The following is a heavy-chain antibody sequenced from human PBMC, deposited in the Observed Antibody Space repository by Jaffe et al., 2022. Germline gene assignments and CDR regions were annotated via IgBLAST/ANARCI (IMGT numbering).Heavy chain of an antibody. J-gene: IGHJ4*02. Sequence: EVQLVESGGGLVQPGRSLRLSCAASGFTFDDYAMHWVRQAPGKGLEWVSGISWNSGSIGYADSVKGRFTISRDNAKNSLYLQMNSLRAEDTALYYCAKDREQLWSRHYFDYWGQGTLVTVSS. CDR3: AKDREQLWSRHYFDY. CDR1: GFTFDDYA. V-gene: IGHV3-9*01. CDR2: ISWNSGSI. D-gene: IGHD5-18*01.